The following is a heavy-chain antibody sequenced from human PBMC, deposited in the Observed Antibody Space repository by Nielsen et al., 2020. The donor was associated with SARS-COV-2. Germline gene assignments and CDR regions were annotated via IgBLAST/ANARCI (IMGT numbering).Heavy chain of an antibody. CDR3: AAESVDTAMVDY. J-gene: IGHJ4*02. Sequence: RQAPGKGLEWVSYISSSSSYTNYADSVKGRFTISRDNAKNSLYLQMNSLRAEDTAVYYCAAESVDTAMVDYWGQGTLVTVSS. V-gene: IGHV3-11*03. D-gene: IGHD5-18*01. CDR2: ISSSSSYT.